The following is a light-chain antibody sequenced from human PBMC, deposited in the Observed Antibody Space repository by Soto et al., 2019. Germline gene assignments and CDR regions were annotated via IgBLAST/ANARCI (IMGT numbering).Light chain of an antibody. V-gene: IGLV2-14*01. CDR3: SSYTSSTTPYV. Sequence: QSVLTQPASVSGSPGQSITISCTGTTSDVGGYNYVSWFQQHPDKAPKLIIYDVSDRPSGVSNRFSGSKSGNTASLTISGLQAEDEADYFCSSYTSSTTPYVFGTGTKVTVL. J-gene: IGLJ1*01. CDR1: TSDVGGYNY. CDR2: DVS.